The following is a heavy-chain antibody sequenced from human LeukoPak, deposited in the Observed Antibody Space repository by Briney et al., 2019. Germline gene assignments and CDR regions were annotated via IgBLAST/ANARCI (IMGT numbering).Heavy chain of an antibody. CDR3: AKGRSGSYYGDAFDI. D-gene: IGHD1-26*01. V-gene: IGHV3-48*04. J-gene: IGHJ3*02. CDR1: GFTFTSYS. Sequence: GGSLRLSCAASGFTFTSYSMNWVRQAPGKGLEWVSYISSDRRTTYYADSVKGRFTISRDNAKNSLYLQMNSLRAEDMALYYCAKGRSGSYYGDAFDIWGQGTMVTVSS. CDR2: ISSDRRTT.